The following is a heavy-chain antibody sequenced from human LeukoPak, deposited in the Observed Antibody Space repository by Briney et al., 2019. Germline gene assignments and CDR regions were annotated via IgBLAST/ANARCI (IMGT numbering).Heavy chain of an antibody. CDR1: GYTFTNFD. Sequence: ASVKVSCKGSGYTFTNFDINWVRQATGQGLEWMGWMNPNSGNTSSAQKLQGRVTMTMNTSISTAYIELSSLRSEDTAVYYCARGPQWRGDSYYMDVWGRGTTVTVSS. J-gene: IGHJ6*03. V-gene: IGHV1-8*01. CDR3: ARGPQWRGDSYYMDV. CDR2: MNPNSGNT. D-gene: IGHD6-19*01.